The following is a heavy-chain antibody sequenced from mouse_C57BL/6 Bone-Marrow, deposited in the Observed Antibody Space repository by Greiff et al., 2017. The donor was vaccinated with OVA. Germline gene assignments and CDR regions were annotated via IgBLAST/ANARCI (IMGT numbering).Heavy chain of an antibody. CDR2: IWSDGST. D-gene: IGHD1-1*01. J-gene: IGHJ1*03. CDR1: GFSLTSYG. V-gene: IGHV2-6-1*01. Sequence: QVQLMESGPGLVPPSQSLSIACTVSGFSLTSYGVHWVRQPPGKGLEWLVVIWSDGSTTYNSALKSRLSISKDNSKSQVFLKMNSLKTDDTAMYYCARHYGNSYGYFDVWGTGTTVTVSS. CDR3: ARHYGNSYGYFDV.